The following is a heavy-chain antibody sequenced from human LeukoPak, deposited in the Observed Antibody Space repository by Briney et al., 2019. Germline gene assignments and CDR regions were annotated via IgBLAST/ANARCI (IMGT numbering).Heavy chain of an antibody. Sequence: GGSLRLSCAASGFAFDTYAMHWVRQAPGKGLEYVSGIGSNGDTTYYVNSVKGRFTISRDNSKNTLYLQMGSLSAEDMVVYYCTRGLPNDYWGQGTLVTVSS. J-gene: IGHJ4*02. CDR1: GFAFDTYA. CDR2: IGSNGDTT. D-gene: IGHD4-11*01. V-gene: IGHV3-64*01. CDR3: TRGLPNDY.